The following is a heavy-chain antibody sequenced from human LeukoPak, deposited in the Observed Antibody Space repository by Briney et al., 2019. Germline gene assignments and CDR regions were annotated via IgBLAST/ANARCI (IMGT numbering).Heavy chain of an antibody. J-gene: IGHJ6*04. D-gene: IGHD1-14*01. CDR3: ARKMDV. CDR1: RYTPCIYW. Sequence: GGALRLSCVGPRYTPCIYWTHWVCQAPREGLEWVANIKQDGREKYYMHSVKGRITISRDYAKNSLYRQMNSLRAEDTGVYYCARKMDVWGKGTPVTVSS. V-gene: IGHV3-7*03. CDR2: IKQDGREK.